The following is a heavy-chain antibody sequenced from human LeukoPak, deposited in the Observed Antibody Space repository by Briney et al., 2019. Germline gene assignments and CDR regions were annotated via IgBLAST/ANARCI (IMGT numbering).Heavy chain of an antibody. CDR2: IYYSGST. D-gene: IGHD4-17*01. CDR1: GGSISSSSYY. CDR3: AGLYGDYADY. J-gene: IGHJ4*02. Sequence: PSETLSLTCTLSGGSISSSSYYWGWIRQPPGKGLEWIGSIYYSGSTYYNPSLKSRVTISVDTSKNQFSLKLSSVTAADTAVYYCAGLYGDYADYWGQGTLVTVSS. V-gene: IGHV4-39*01.